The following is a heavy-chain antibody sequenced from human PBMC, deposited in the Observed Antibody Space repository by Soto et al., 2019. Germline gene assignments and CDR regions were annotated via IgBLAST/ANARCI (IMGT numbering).Heavy chain of an antibody. Sequence: GGSLRLSCVASGFIFSDYAMTWIRQAPGKGLEWVATISASGGNIEYTDSLKGRFTISRDNSKKTVYLQINGLTADDTAVHYCAKVAGGLGYFDRWGRGTLVTVSS. D-gene: IGHD3-16*01. J-gene: IGHJ2*01. CDR3: AKVAGGLGYFDR. CDR2: ISASGGNI. V-gene: IGHV3-23*01. CDR1: GFIFSDYA.